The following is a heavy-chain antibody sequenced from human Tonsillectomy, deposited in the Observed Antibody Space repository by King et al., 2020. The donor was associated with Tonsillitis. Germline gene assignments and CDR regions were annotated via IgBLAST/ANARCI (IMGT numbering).Heavy chain of an antibody. CDR3: ARDDGAYWTDFNY. J-gene: IGHJ4*02. CDR1: GYTFTSYG. D-gene: IGHD1-1*01. CDR2: ISTYNGDT. V-gene: IGHV1-18*01. Sequence: QLVQSGAEVKKPGASVKVSCKASGYTFTSYGISWVRQAPGQGLEWMGWISTYNGDTKYAQKLQGRITMATDTSTSTAYGELRSLRSDDTAVYYCARDDGAYWTDFNYWGQGTLVTVSS.